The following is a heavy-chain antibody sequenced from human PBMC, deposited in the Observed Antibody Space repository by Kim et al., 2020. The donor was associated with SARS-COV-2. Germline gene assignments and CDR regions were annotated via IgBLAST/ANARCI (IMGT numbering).Heavy chain of an antibody. CDR2: INPKTGVT. Sequence: ASVKVSCKASGYTFIDYYIHWVRQAPGQGLEWMGWINPKTGVTNSAQKFQDRVTMSRDTYINTAYMEMSGLKSDDTAVYYCARCQNWIDWENWFDPWGQG. V-gene: IGHV1-2*02. J-gene: IGHJ5*02. D-gene: IGHD1-1*01. CDR3: ARCQNWIDWENWFDP. CDR1: GYTFIDYY.